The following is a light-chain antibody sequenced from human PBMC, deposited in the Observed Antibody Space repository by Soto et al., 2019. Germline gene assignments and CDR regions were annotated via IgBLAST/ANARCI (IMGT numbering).Light chain of an antibody. CDR3: MQALQAPIT. J-gene: IGKJ5*01. Sequence: DIVLTQSPLSLSVSPGEPASISCRSSESLTHTSGYNYLDWYLQKPGQSPQLLIYLGSNRASGVPDRFSGSGSGTDFTLSISTVEAGDVGLYYCMQALQAPITFGQGTRLEIK. CDR2: LGS. CDR1: ESLTHTSGYNY. V-gene: IGKV2-28*01.